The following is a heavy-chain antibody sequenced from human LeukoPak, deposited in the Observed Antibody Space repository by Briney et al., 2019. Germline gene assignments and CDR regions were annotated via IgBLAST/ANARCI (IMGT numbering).Heavy chain of an antibody. Sequence: GGSLRLSCAASGFTFSSYAMHWVRQAPGKGLEWVAVISYDGSNKYYADSVKGRFTISRDNSKNTLYLQMNSLRAKDTAVYSCAKVGKRGYSYGFGVSHDFDYWGQGTLVTVSS. V-gene: IGHV3-30*04. J-gene: IGHJ4*02. D-gene: IGHD5-18*01. CDR3: AKVGKRGYSYGFGVSHDFDY. CDR1: GFTFSSYA. CDR2: ISYDGSNK.